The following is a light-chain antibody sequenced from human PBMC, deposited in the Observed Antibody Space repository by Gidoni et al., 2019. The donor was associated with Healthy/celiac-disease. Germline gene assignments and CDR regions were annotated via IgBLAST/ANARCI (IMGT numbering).Light chain of an antibody. J-gene: IGKJ5*01. CDR2: DAS. CDR1: QDISNY. Sequence: DIQMTQSPSSLSASVGDRVTITCQASQDISNYLNWYQQKPGKAPKLLIYDASNLETGVPSRFSGSGSGTDFTFTISSLQPDDIATYYCQQYDNLPITFGQGTRLEIK. CDR3: QQYDNLPIT. V-gene: IGKV1-33*01.